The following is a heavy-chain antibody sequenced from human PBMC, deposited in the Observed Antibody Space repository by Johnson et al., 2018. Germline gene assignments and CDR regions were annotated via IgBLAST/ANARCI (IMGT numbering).Heavy chain of an antibody. CDR1: GFTFSSYG. J-gene: IGHJ1*01. Sequence: QVQLVQSGGGVVQPGRSLRLSCAASGFTFSSYGMHWVRQAPGKGLEWVAVISYDGSNKYYADSVKGRFTISRDNSKNTLDLQMNSLRAEDTAVYYCAKDPGVSSSSSEYVQHSFQGTLVTVSS. CDR3: AKDPGVSSSSSEYVQH. CDR2: ISYDGSNK. V-gene: IGHV3-30*18. D-gene: IGHD6-13*01.